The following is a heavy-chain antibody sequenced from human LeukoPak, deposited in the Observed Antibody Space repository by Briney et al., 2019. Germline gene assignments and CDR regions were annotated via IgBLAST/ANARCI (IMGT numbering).Heavy chain of an antibody. CDR1: GWSIRRGTYY. D-gene: IGHD3-9*01. CDR2: VTYSGST. V-gene: IGHV4-61*01. CDR3: ARLNPSLDILTGYYIDY. J-gene: IGHJ4*02. Sequence: SETLSLTCSVSGWSIRRGTYYWSWIRQPPGKGLEWIGFVTYSGSTNYNPSLKNRVTISVDTSKNQFSLRLSSVAAADTAVYFCARLNPSLDILTGYYIDYWGQGTLVPVSS.